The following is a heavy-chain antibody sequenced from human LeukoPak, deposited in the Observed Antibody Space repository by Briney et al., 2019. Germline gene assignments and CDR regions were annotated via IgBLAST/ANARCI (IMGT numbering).Heavy chain of an antibody. CDR1: GYAFTSYD. CDR3: ARGRGGYFPFDP. CDR2: MNPNSGNT. Sequence: ASVKVSCKASGYAFTSYDINWVRQATGQGLEWMGWMNPNSGNTGYAQKFQGRVTMTRNTSISTAYMELSSLRSEDTAVYYCARGRGGYFPFDPWGQGTLVTVSS. D-gene: IGHD2-2*03. J-gene: IGHJ5*02. V-gene: IGHV1-8*01.